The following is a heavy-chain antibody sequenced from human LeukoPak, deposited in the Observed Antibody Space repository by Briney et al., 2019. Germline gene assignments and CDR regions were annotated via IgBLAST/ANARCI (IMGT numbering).Heavy chain of an antibody. J-gene: IGHJ4*02. Sequence: PGRSLRLSCAASGFTFSNYAMHWVRQAPDKGLEWVAVISYDGSNKYYADSVKGRFTISRDNSKNTLYLQMNSLRAEDTAVYYCARGRDSSGNFDYWGQGTLVTVSS. V-gene: IGHV3-30-3*01. CDR2: ISYDGSNK. D-gene: IGHD3-22*01. CDR1: GFTFSNYA. CDR3: ARGRDSSGNFDY.